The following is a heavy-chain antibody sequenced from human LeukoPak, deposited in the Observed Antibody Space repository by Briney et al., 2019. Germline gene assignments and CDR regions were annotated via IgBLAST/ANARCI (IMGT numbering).Heavy chain of an antibody. D-gene: IGHD1-26*01. Sequence: GGSLRLSCAASGFTFSSYAMHWVCQAPGKGLEWVAVISYDGSNKYYADSVKGRFTISRDNSKNTLYLQMNSLRAEDTAVYYCARDKFQPGIVGATFDYWGQGTLVTVSS. J-gene: IGHJ4*02. CDR2: ISYDGSNK. CDR3: ARDKFQPGIVGATFDY. V-gene: IGHV3-30-3*01. CDR1: GFTFSSYA.